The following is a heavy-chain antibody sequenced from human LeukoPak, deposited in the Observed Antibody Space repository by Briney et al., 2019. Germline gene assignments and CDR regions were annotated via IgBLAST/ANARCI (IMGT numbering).Heavy chain of an antibody. Sequence: GGSLRLSCAASGFIFSGYEMNWVRQAPGKGLDWISYITSSGGTTYYADSVKGRFTISRDNAKNSLYLQMNSLRVEDTAIYYCARIVGSGNYYIDYWGQGTLVTVFS. J-gene: IGHJ4*02. D-gene: IGHD3-10*01. V-gene: IGHV3-48*03. CDR3: ARIVGSGNYYIDY. CDR2: ITSSGGTT. CDR1: GFIFSGYE.